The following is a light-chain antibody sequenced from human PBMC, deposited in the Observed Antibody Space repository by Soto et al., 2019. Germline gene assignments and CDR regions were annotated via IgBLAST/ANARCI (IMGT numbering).Light chain of an antibody. CDR3: CSYAGSSTYVV. CDR1: SSDVGSYNL. Sequence: QSALTQPASVSGSPGQSITISCTGTSSDVGSYNLVSWYQQHPGKAPKLMIYEGSKRPSGVSNRFSGSKSGNTASLTISGLLAEDDADYYCCSYAGSSTYVVFGGGTKLTVL. J-gene: IGLJ2*01. CDR2: EGS. V-gene: IGLV2-23*01.